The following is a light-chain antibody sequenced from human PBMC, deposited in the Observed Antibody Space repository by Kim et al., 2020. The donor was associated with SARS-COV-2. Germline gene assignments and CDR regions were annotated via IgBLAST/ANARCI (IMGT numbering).Light chain of an antibody. CDR2: SAS. CDR1: QGIISY. V-gene: IGKV1-27*01. Sequence: SSVGDRAPLTCRVSQGIISYLNWYRQKPGNVPRLLIYSASNLQSGVPSRFSGSGSGTDFTLTISSLHPEDVATYYGQRTYNAPLTFGGGTKVDIK. J-gene: IGKJ4*01. CDR3: QRTYNAPLT.